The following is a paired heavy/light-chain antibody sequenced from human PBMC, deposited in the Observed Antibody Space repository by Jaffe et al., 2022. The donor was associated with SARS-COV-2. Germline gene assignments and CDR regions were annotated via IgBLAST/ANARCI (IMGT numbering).Light chain of an antibody. CDR2: QDS. V-gene: IGLV3-1*01. Sequence: SYELTQPPSVSVSPGQTASITCSGDKLGDKYACWYQQKPGQSPVLVIYQDSKRPSGIPERFSGSNSGNTATLTISGTQAMDEADYYCQAWDSSTPWVFGGGTKLTVL. CDR3: QAWDSSTPWV. J-gene: IGLJ3*02. CDR1: KLGDKY.
Heavy chain of an antibody. J-gene: IGHJ3*02. V-gene: IGHV4-30-4*01. CDR2: IYYSGST. CDR1: GGSISSGDYY. D-gene: IGHD4-17*01. Sequence: QVQLQESGPGLVKPSQTLSLTCTVSGGSISSGDYYWSWIRQPPGKGLEWIGYIYYSGSTYYNPSLKSRVTISVDTSKNQFSLKLSSVTAADTAVYYCARRNDYGDPNDAFDIWGQGTMVTVSS. CDR3: ARRNDYGDPNDAFDI.